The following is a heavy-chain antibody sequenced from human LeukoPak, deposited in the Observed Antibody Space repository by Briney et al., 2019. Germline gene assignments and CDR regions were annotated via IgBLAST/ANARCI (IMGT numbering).Heavy chain of an antibody. D-gene: IGHD4-23*01. V-gene: IGHV4-34*01. CDR3: ARGRKGGYGGNSLYRD. CDR1: GGSFSGYY. J-gene: IGHJ4*02. Sequence: SETLSLTCAVYGGSFSGYYRSWIRQPPGKGLEWIGEINHSGSTNYNPSLKSRVTISVDTSKNQFSLKLSSVTAADTAVYYCARGRKGGYGGNSLYRDWGQGTLVTVSS. CDR2: INHSGST.